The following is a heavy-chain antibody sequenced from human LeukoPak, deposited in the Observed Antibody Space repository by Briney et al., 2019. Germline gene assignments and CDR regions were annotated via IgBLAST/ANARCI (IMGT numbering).Heavy chain of an antibody. CDR1: GFIFNTYW. CDR3: AGERHTAASYNWYDP. Sequence: GGSLRLSCAASGFIFNTYWMSWVRQAPGKGREWGANINEVGDVTYYVDSVKGRFTISRDNARNSLYLQMNSLRVEDTAVYYCAGERHTAASYNWYDPWGQGTLVAVSS. D-gene: IGHD2-21*02. J-gene: IGHJ5*02. CDR2: INEVGDVT. V-gene: IGHV3-7*01.